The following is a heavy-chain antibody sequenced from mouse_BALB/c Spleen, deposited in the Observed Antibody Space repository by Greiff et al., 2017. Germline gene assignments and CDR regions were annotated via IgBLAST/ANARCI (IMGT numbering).Heavy chain of an antibody. J-gene: IGHJ4*01. Sequence: QVQLKQPGAELVKPGASVKLSCKASGYTFTSYWMHWVKQRPGQGLEWIGEINPSNGRTNYNEKFKSKATLTVDKSSSTAYMQLSSLTSEDSAVYYCARDDGYYAFWGQGTSVTVSS. V-gene: IGHV1S81*02. D-gene: IGHD2-3*01. CDR3: ARDDGYYAF. CDR1: GYTFTSYW. CDR2: INPSNGRT.